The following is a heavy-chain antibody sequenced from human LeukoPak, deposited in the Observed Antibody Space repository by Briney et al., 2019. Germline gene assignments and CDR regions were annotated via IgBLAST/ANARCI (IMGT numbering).Heavy chain of an antibody. D-gene: IGHD1-26*01. CDR3: VREGVGALAEVFDI. CDR1: GFTFSSYA. V-gene: IGHV3-21*03. Sequence: GGSLRLSCAASGFTFSSYAMNWVRQAPGKGLEWVSSINSKSKNMYYADSMGGRFTISRDNARNSLFLQMNSLRVEDTAVYFCVREGVGALAEVFDIWGQGTIVTVSS. CDR2: INSKSKNM. J-gene: IGHJ3*02.